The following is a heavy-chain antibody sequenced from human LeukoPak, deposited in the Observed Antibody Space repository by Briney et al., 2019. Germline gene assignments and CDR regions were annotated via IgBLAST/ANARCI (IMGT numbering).Heavy chain of an antibody. V-gene: IGHV1-2*02. Sequence: ASVKVSCKASGYTFSGSDIHWVRQAPGQGLEWMGWINPYNGDTVYAQKLQGRVTMTRDTSINTAYMELNRLKFDDTAVYYCARGTMNLDSWGQGTLVTVSS. CDR2: INPYNGDT. J-gene: IGHJ4*02. CDR1: GYTFSGSD. D-gene: IGHD3-22*01. CDR3: ARGTMNLDS.